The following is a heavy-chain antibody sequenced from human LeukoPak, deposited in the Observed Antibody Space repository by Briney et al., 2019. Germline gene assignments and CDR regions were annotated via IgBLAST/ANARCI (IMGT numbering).Heavy chain of an antibody. CDR3: AKDPGARYCSGGSCYNYYGMDV. CDR1: GFTLSSYG. Sequence: GGSLRLSCAASGFTLSSYGMHWVRQAPGKGLEWVAVISYDGSNKYYADSVKGRFTISRDNSKNTLYLQMNSLRAEDTAVYYCAKDPGARYCSGGSCYNYYGMDVWGQGTTVTVSS. D-gene: IGHD2-15*01. J-gene: IGHJ6*02. CDR2: ISYDGSNK. V-gene: IGHV3-30*18.